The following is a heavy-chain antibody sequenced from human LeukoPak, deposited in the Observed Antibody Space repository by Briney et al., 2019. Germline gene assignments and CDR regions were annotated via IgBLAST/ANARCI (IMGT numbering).Heavy chain of an antibody. D-gene: IGHD1-26*01. J-gene: IGHJ4*02. V-gene: IGHV3-23*01. CDR3: AKDLVGATGDFDY. Sequence: PGGTLRLSCAASGFTFSSYGMSWVRQAPGKGLEWVSAISGSGGSTYYADSVKGRFTISRDNSKNTLYLQMNSLRAEDTAVYYCAKDLVGATGDFDYWGQGTLVTVSS. CDR2: ISGSGGST. CDR1: GFTFSSYG.